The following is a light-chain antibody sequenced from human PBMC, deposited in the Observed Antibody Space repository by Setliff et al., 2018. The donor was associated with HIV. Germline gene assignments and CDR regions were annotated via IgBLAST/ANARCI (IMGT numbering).Light chain of an antibody. J-gene: IGKJ1*01. Sequence: EIVLTQSPGTLSLSPGERATLSCRASQSITSNYLAWYQQTPGQAPRLLIYGASSRATGIPDRFSGSGSGTDFTLTISRLEPEDFAVYYCQQYGSSPRTFGHGTKV. CDR3: QQYGSSPRT. V-gene: IGKV3-20*01. CDR1: QSITSNY. CDR2: GAS.